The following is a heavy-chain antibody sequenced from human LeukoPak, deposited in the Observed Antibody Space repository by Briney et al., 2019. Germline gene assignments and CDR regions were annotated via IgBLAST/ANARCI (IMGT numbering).Heavy chain of an antibody. Sequence: GGSLRLSCAASGFSFSSYAMSWVRQAPGKGLEWVSGISGSGDITYYADSVKGRFTISRDNPKNTLYLQVNSLRAEDTAIYYCAKGGSATITTGGFDPWGQGTLVTVSS. CDR2: ISGSGDIT. V-gene: IGHV3-23*01. J-gene: IGHJ5*02. D-gene: IGHD4-11*01. CDR1: GFSFSSYA. CDR3: AKGGSATITTGGFDP.